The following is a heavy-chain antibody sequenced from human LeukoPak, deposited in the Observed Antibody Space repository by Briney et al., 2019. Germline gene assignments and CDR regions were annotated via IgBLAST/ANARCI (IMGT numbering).Heavy chain of an antibody. CDR3: AKGEQQLDD. V-gene: IGHV3-23*01. Sequence: PGGSLRLSCAASGFTVSSNYMSWVRQAPGKGLEWVSGISGSGGSVYSGYIPYYADSVKGRFTISRDSSKNTLYLQMNSLRAEDTAVYYCAKGEQQLDDWGQGSLVTVSS. CDR1: GFTVSSNY. D-gene: IGHD1/OR15-1a*01. J-gene: IGHJ4*02. CDR2: ISGSGGSVYSGYIP.